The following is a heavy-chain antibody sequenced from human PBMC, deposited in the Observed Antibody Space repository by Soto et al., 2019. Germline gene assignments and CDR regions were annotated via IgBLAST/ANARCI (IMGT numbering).Heavy chain of an antibody. CDR3: ARDGYDILTGYPLGHDY. CDR2: ISNSRSYI. J-gene: IGHJ4*02. CDR1: GFTFSSYG. Sequence: PGEALRLSCSASGFTFSSYGMNWVRQAPGKGLEWVASISNSRSYIYYADSVKGRFTISRDNAKNSLYLQMNSLRAEDTAVYYCARDGYDILTGYPLGHDYWGQGTLVTVSS. V-gene: IGHV3-21*01. D-gene: IGHD3-9*01.